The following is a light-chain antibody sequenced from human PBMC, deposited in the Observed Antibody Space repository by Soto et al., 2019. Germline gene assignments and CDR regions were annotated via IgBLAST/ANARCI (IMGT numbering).Light chain of an antibody. J-gene: IGKJ2*01. CDR1: QDIGHY. V-gene: IGKV1D-8*01. Sequence: VIWMTQSPSFLSAIRGDRVTISCRMSQDIGHYLAWCRQKPGKAPELLIYDTSRLQTGAPSRFSGSGSGTYFTLTISSLQSEDFATYYCQQYYTFPLYTFGQGTKLEI. CDR2: DTS. CDR3: QQYYTFPLYT.